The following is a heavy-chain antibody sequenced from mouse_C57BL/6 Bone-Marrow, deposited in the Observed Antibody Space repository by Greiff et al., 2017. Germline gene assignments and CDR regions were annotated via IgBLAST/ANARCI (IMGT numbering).Heavy chain of an antibody. CDR2: IYPGGGYT. Sequence: VQGVESGAELMKPGASVKLSCKATGYTFTGYWIEWVKQRPGHGLEWIGDIYPGGGYTNYNEKFKGKATLTADKSSSTAYMQFSSLTSEDSAIYYCARTYYYFDYWLQGTTLTVCS. D-gene: IGHD2-10*01. V-gene: IGHV1-9*01. CDR3: ARTYYYFDY. J-gene: IGHJ2*01. CDR1: GYTFTGYW.